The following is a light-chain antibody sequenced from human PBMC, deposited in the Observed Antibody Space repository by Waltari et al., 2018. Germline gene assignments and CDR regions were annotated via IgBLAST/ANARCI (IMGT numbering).Light chain of an antibody. CDR3: QSYDSSNLWV. Sequence: NFMLTQPHSVSESPGKTITISCTRSSGSIASNYVQWYRQRPGSAPPTVIYEANQRPSGVPDRFSGSIDSSSNSASLTISGLKTEDEADYYCQSYDSSNLWVFGGATKLTVL. V-gene: IGLV6-57*03. CDR1: SGSIASNY. CDR2: EAN. J-gene: IGLJ3*02.